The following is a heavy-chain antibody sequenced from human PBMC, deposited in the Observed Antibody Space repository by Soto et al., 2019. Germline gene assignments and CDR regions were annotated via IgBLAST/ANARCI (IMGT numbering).Heavy chain of an antibody. CDR1: GFMFSDYA. V-gene: IGHV3-23*01. CDR3: AKDAIANDGIWLMDS. CDR2: LLRPGRST. D-gene: IGHD3-16*01. J-gene: IGHJ5*02. Sequence: GGSLRLSCAASGFMFSDYAMTWARQAPGKELEWVSGLLRPGRSTYYADSVKGRFTISGDTSANTVYLQMDSLRAEDTAVYYCAKDAIANDGIWLMDSWGKGTVVTVCS.